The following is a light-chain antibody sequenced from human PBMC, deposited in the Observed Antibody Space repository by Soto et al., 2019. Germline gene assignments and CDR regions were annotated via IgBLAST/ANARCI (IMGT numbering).Light chain of an antibody. CDR3: LLNYGGAHHFV. CDR2: STN. CDR1: TGAVTSGYF. V-gene: IGLV7-43*01. Sequence: VVTHEPSLTVSPGGTVTLTCASSTGAVTSGYFPNWFQQKPGQAPRALIYSTNNKYSWTPARFSGSLLGGKAALTVSGVQPEDEAEYYCLLNYGGAHHFVFGGGTQLTVL. J-gene: IGLJ3*02.